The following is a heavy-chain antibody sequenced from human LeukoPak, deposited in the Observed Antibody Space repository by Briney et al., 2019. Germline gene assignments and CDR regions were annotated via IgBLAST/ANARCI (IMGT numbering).Heavy chain of an antibody. CDR3: ARFDNGSSGYSNYYFDY. Sequence: SETLSLTCTVSGGSISSGDYYWSWIRQPPGKGLEWIGEINHSGSTNYNPSLKSRVTISVDTSKNQFSLKLSSVTAADTAVYYCARFDNGSSGYSNYYFDYWGQGTLVTVSS. CDR2: INHSGST. D-gene: IGHD3-22*01. J-gene: IGHJ4*02. V-gene: IGHV4-39*07. CDR1: GGSISSGDYY.